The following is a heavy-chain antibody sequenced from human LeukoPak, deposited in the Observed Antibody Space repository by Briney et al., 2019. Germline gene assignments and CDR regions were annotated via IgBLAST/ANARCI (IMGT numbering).Heavy chain of an antibody. CDR3: ARDISAADLYYSYYYMDV. D-gene: IGHD6-13*01. J-gene: IGHJ6*03. CDR1: GASFSDYY. V-gene: IGHV4-34*01. CDR2: VHHSGTT. Sequence: SETLSLTCGVYGASFSDYYWNWIRQPPGKGLEWIGEVHHSGTTNYNPSLRSRATISVDTSKKQFSLKLSSVTAADSAVYYCARDISAADLYYSYYYMDVWDKGTTVTVSS.